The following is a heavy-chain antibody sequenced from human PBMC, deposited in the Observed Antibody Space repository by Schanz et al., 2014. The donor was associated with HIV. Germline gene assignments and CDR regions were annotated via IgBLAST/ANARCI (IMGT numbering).Heavy chain of an antibody. V-gene: IGHV3-30*03. J-gene: IGHJ4*02. CDR1: GFIFSNYG. D-gene: IGHD3-10*01. CDR3: ARDKVRYYYGSGTYIKLALDY. Sequence: QVHLVESGGGVVQPGRSLRLSCVGSGFIFSNYGIHWVRQAPGKGLEWVAVSSHDGSVKFYGDSVKGRFTISRDNSKNTLYLQMNSLRAEDTAVYYCARDKVRYYYGSGTYIKLALDYWGQGTLVTVSS. CDR2: SSHDGSVK.